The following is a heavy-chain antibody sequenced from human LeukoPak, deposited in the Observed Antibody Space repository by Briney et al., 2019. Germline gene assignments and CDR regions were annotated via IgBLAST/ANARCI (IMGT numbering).Heavy chain of an antibody. CDR1: GFTFSIYS. J-gene: IGHJ4*02. Sequence: TVGSLRLSSAASGFTFSIYSMHWVRQAPGKRLEWVAVISYVAGNKYYADSVQGRFTIPRDNSKNTLYLQMNTLRAEDTAVYHCAKSYYDSTGYRGDFDYWGQGTLVTVCS. V-gene: IGHV3-30*04. D-gene: IGHD3-22*01. CDR3: AKSYYDSTGYRGDFDY. CDR2: ISYVAGNK.